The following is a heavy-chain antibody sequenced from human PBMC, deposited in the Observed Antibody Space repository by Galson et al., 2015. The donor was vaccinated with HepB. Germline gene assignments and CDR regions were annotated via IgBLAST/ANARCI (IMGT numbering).Heavy chain of an antibody. CDR1: GFTFSSYA. CDR3: AGRAARPHYYFDY. J-gene: IGHJ4*02. Sequence: SLRLSCAASGFTFSSYAMSWVRQAPGKGLEWVSAISGSGGSTYYADSVKGRFTISRDNSKNTLYLQMNSLRAEDTAVYYCAGRAARPHYYFDYWGQGTLVTVSS. CDR2: ISGSGGST. D-gene: IGHD6-6*01. V-gene: IGHV3-23*01.